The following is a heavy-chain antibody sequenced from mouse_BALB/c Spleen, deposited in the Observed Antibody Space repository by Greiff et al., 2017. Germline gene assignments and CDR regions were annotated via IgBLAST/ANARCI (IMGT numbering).Heavy chain of an antibody. V-gene: IGHV1S135*01. D-gene: IGHD2-14*01. CDR3: ARCYRYDTMDY. J-gene: IGHJ4*01. CDR1: GYAFTSYN. CDR2: IDPYNGGT. Sequence: EVQLQQSGPELVKPGASVKVSCTASGYAFTSYNMYWVKQSHGKSLEWIGYIDPYNGGTSYNQKFKGKATLTVDKSSSTAYMHINSLTSEDSAVYYCARCYRYDTMDYWGQGTSVTVSS.